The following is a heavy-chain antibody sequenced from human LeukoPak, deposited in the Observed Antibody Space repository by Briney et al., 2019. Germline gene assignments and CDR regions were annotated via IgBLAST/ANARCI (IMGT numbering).Heavy chain of an antibody. D-gene: IGHD4-23*01. J-gene: IGHJ6*02. CDR1: GFTFRSYA. Sequence: GGSLRLSCAASGFTFRSYAMHWVRQAPGKGLERVAVISYDGSNKYYADSVKGRFTISRDNSKNTLYLQMNSLRAEDTAVYYCARDETVTTLVSYYYYGMDVWGQGTTVTVSS. CDR2: ISYDGSNK. V-gene: IGHV3-30-3*01. CDR3: ARDETVTTLVSYYYYGMDV.